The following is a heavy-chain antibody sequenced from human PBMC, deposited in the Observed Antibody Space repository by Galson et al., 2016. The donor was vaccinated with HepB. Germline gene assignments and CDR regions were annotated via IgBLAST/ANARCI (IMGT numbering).Heavy chain of an antibody. CDR3: SRMDV. J-gene: IGHJ6*02. V-gene: IGHV5-10-1*01. CDR1: GYSITSYW. CDR2: IDPTDSYT. Sequence: QSGAEVKKPGQSLIISCKASGYSITSYWISWVRQMPGKGLEWPGRIDPTDSYTEYSPSFQGHVTISVYKSSNTAFFQWYSLRASDTAMYYCSRMDVWGQGTTVTVSS.